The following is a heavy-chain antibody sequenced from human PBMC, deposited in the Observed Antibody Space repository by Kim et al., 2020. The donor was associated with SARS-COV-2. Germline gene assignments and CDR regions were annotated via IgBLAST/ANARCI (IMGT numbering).Heavy chain of an antibody. Sequence: SETLSLTCTVSGGSISSYYWSWIRQPPGKGLEWIGYIYYSGSTNYNPSLKSRVTISVDTSKNQFSLKLSSVTAADTAVYYCARSSYYDFWSSYWYFDLWGRGTLVTVSS. J-gene: IGHJ2*01. CDR3: ARSSYYDFWSSYWYFDL. D-gene: IGHD3-3*01. CDR1: GGSISSYY. V-gene: IGHV4-59*01. CDR2: IYYSGST.